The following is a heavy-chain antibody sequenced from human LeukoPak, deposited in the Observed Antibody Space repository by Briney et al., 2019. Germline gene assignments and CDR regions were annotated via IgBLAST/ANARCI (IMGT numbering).Heavy chain of an antibody. Sequence: SETLSLTCTVSGGSISSYYWSWIRQPPGKGLEWIGYIYYSGSTNYNPSLKSRVTISVDTSKNQFSLKLSSVTAADTAVYYCARHGLFREREYGDYPLAWFDPWGQGTLVTVSS. D-gene: IGHD4-17*01. J-gene: IGHJ5*02. V-gene: IGHV4-59*08. CDR1: GGSISSYY. CDR3: ARHGLFREREYGDYPLAWFDP. CDR2: IYYSGST.